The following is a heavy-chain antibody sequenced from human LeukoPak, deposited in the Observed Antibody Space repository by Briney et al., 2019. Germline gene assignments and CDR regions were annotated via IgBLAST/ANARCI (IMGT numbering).Heavy chain of an antibody. Sequence: GASVKVSCKVSGYTLTELSMHWVRQAPGKGLEWMGGFDPEDGETIYAQKFQGRVTMTEDTSTDTAYMELSSLRSEDTAAYYCATGIRGYYGSGSYYNWFDPWGQGTLVTVSS. J-gene: IGHJ5*02. D-gene: IGHD3-10*01. CDR3: ATGIRGYYGSGSYYNWFDP. CDR2: FDPEDGET. V-gene: IGHV1-24*01. CDR1: GYTLTELS.